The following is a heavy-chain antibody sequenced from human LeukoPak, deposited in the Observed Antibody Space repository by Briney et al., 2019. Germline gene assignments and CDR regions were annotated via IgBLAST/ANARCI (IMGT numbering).Heavy chain of an antibody. Sequence: GESLRLSCAASGFTFTTYWMSWVRQLPGKGLEWVANINQDGTEKYYVDSVKGRFTISRDNAKNSLDLQMNSLRVEDTGIYYCVKVARYYYGSETYYFFEHWGQGTPVTASS. D-gene: IGHD3-10*01. J-gene: IGHJ4*02. CDR2: INQDGTEK. CDR3: VKVARYYYGSETYYFFEH. V-gene: IGHV3-7*01. CDR1: GFTFTTYW.